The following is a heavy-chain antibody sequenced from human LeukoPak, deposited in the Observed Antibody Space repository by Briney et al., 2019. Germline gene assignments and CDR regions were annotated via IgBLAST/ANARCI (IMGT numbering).Heavy chain of an antibody. CDR1: GFTFSSYS. J-gene: IGHJ4*02. D-gene: IGHD5-18*01. CDR2: ISSSSSYI. V-gene: IGHV3-21*01. Sequence: TGGSLSLSCAASGFTFSSYSMNWVLQAPGKGLEWVLSISSSSSYIYYADSVKGRFTISRDNAKNSLYLQMNTLRAEDTAVYYCARGEVTLWGQGTLVTVSS. CDR3: ARGEVTL.